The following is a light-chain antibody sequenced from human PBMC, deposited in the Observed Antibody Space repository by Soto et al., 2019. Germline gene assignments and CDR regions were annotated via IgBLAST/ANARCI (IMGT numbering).Light chain of an antibody. J-gene: IGKJ1*01. CDR3: QQYNSYSEA. CDR2: EAS. CDR1: ESIGNW. V-gene: IGKV1-5*03. Sequence: DIQMTQSPSTLSASEGDRVTITCRASESIGNWLAWYQQKPGKAPNLLIYEASHLENGVPSRFSGSGSGTEFTLTISSLQPDDFATYYCQQYNSYSEAFGQGTKVDIK.